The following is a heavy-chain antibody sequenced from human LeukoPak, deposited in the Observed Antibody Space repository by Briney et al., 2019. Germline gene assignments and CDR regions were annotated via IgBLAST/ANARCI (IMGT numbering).Heavy chain of an antibody. V-gene: IGHV3-74*01. CDR2: INGAGSSI. Sequence: GGSLRLSCAASGFTFSSYWMHWVRQTQGNWLVWVSRINGAGSSISYADSVRGRVTISRDNAKNTLYLQMNNLRAEDTAVYYCARGGDYKNDYWGQGTLVTVSS. CDR1: GFTFSSYW. CDR3: ARGGDYKNDY. D-gene: IGHD4-17*01. J-gene: IGHJ4*02.